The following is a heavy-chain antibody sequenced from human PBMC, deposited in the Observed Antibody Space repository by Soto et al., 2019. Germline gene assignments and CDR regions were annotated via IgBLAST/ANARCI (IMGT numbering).Heavy chain of an antibody. V-gene: IGHV1-8*01. J-gene: IGHJ6*02. CDR2: MNPNSGNT. Sequence: QVQLVQSGAEVKKPGAPVKVSCKASGYTFTSYDINWVRQATGQGLEWMGWMNPNSGNTGYAQKFQGRVTMTRNTSISTAYMELSSLRSEDTAVYYCARSAAAGQVYGMDVWGQGTTVTVSS. CDR1: GYTFTSYD. CDR3: ARSAAAGQVYGMDV. D-gene: IGHD6-13*01.